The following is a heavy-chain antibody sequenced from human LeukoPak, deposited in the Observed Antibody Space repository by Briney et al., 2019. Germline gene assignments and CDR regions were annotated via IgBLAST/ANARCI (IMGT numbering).Heavy chain of an antibody. CDR2: INSDGSST. V-gene: IGHV3-74*01. J-gene: IGHJ6*02. CDR1: GFTFNSYV. Sequence: GGSLRLSCSASGFTFNSYVMHWVRQAPGKGLVWVSRINSDGSSTSYADSVKGRFTISRDNAMNTLYLQMNSLRAEDTAVYYCAMVRGYYYHGLDVWGQGTTVTVSS. D-gene: IGHD3-10*01. CDR3: AMVRGYYYHGLDV.